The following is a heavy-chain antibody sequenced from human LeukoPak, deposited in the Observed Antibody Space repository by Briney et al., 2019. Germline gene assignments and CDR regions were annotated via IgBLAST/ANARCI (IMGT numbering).Heavy chain of an antibody. Sequence: PGGSLRLSCAASGFTFSSYSMNWVRQAPGKGLEWVSSISCSSSYIYYADSVKGRFTISRDNAKNSLYLQMNSLRAEDTAVYYCARDHCSSTSCYNWFDPWGQGTLVTVSS. CDR3: ARDHCSSTSCYNWFDP. D-gene: IGHD2-2*01. CDR1: GFTFSSYS. V-gene: IGHV3-21*01. J-gene: IGHJ5*02. CDR2: ISCSSSYI.